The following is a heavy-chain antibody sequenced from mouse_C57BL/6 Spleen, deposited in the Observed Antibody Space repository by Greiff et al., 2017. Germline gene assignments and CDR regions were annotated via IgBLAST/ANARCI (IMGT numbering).Heavy chain of an antibody. CDR1: GFSLTSYG. J-gene: IGHJ2*01. CDR2: IWSDGST. D-gene: IGHD2-3*01. V-gene: IGHV2-6-1*01. Sequence: VMLVESGPGLVAPSQSLSITCTVSGFSLTSYGVHWVRQPPGKGLEWLVVIWSDGSTTYNSALNSRLSISKDNSKSQFFLKMNSLQTDDTAMYYCARQGGGYYYFDYWGQGTTLTVSS. CDR3: ARQGGGYYYFDY.